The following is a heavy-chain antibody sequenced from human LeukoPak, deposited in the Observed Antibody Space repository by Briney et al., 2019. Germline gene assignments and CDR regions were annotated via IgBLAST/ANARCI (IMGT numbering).Heavy chain of an antibody. CDR2: IIPIFGTA. J-gene: IGHJ4*02. Sequence: ASVKVSCKASGGTFSSYAISWVRQAPGQGLEWMGGIIPIFGTANYAQKFQGRVTITADESTSTAYMELSSLRAEDTAVYYCARGGSPGWLRVGYWGQGTLVTVSS. V-gene: IGHV1-69*13. D-gene: IGHD5-12*01. CDR3: ARGGSPGWLRVGY. CDR1: GGTFSSYA.